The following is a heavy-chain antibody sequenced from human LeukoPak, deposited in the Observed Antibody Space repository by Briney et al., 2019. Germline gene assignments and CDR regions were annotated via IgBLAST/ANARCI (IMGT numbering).Heavy chain of an antibody. J-gene: IGHJ3*01. CDR2: ICTSGRPI. CDR3: ARVGLMIAFGGVKADAFDF. D-gene: IGHD3-16*01. CDR1: GFTFSSYE. Sequence: PGGSLRLSCAASGFTFSSYEMTWVRQAPGKGLEWLSVICTSGRPIYYADSVKGRFTISRDNAKNSLYLQLNTLRGDDTAVYYCARVGLMIAFGGVKADAFDFWGQGTLVTVSS. V-gene: IGHV3-48*03.